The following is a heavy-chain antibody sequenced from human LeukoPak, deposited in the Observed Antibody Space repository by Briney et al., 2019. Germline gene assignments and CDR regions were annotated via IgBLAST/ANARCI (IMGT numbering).Heavy chain of an antibody. V-gene: IGHV4-59*01. CDR1: GGSISTYF. CDR2: MYYTGSS. J-gene: IGHJ6*03. Sequence: SSETLSLTCSASGGSISTYFWTWIRQAPRKGLEWIGYMYYTGSSNYNPSLESRVAISIDTSKNEFSLKLTSVTPADTAVYYCARGGYRSYYYVDFWGKGTTVIVSS. CDR3: ARGGYRSYYYVDF. D-gene: IGHD3-16*02.